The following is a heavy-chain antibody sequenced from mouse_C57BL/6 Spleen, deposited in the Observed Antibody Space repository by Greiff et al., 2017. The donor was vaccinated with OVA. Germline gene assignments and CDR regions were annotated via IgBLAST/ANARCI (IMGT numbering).Heavy chain of an antibody. CDR2: IDPSDSET. J-gene: IGHJ2*01. Sequence: VQLQQPGAELVRPGSSVKLSCKASGYTFTSYWMHWVKQRPIHGLEWIGNIDPSDSETHYNQKFKDKATLTVDKSSSTAYMQLSSLTSEDSAVYYCARLITTVVDGYWGQGTTLTVSS. D-gene: IGHD1-1*01. CDR3: ARLITTVVDGY. V-gene: IGHV1-52*01. CDR1: GYTFTSYW.